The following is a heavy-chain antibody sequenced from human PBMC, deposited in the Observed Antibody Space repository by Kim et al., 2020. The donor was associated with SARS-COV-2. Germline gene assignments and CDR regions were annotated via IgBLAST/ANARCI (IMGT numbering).Heavy chain of an antibody. V-gene: IGHV4-61*01. CDR2: IYYSGST. D-gene: IGHD4-17*01. CDR1: GGSVSSGSYY. J-gene: IGHJ4*02. CDR3: AALDYGDALIYFDY. Sequence: SETLSLTCTVSGGSVSSGSYYWSWIRQPPGKGLEWIGYIYYSGSTNYNPSLKSRVTISVDTSKNQFSLKLSSVTAADTAVYYCAALDYGDALIYFDYWGQGTLVTVSS.